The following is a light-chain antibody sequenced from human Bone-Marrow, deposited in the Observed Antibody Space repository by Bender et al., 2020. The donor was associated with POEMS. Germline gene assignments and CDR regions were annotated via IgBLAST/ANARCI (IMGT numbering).Light chain of an antibody. V-gene: IGLV2-14*01. CDR2: EVN. CDR1: SGDIGDYNY. CDR3: NSYTDSGTLVV. Sequence: HSALTQPASVSGSPGQSITISCTGGSGDIGDYNYVSWYQRLPGKAPEAMIYEVNKRASGASIRFSGSKSGNSASLTISGLQAEDEGDYFCNSYTDSGTLVVFGGGTKVTVL. J-gene: IGLJ3*02.